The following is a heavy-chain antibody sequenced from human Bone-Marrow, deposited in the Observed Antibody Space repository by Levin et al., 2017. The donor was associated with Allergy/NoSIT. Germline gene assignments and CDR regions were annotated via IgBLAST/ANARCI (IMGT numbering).Heavy chain of an antibody. D-gene: IGHD3-16*02. CDR3: ARPSLGFTFGGVIATEGAFDI. J-gene: IGHJ3*02. CDR2: ISAYNGNT. CDR1: GYTFTSYG. V-gene: IGHV1-18*01. Sequence: ASVKVSCKASGYTFTSYGISWVRQAPGQGLEWMGWISAYNGNTNYAQKLQGRVTMTTDTSTSTAYMELRSLRSDDTAVYYCARPSLGFTFGGVIATEGAFDIWGQGTMVTVSS.